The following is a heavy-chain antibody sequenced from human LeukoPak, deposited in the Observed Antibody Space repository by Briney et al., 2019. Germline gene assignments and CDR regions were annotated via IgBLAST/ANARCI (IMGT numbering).Heavy chain of an antibody. V-gene: IGHV3-21*01. Sequence: KPGGSLRLSCAASGFTFSSYSMNWVRQAPRKGLEWVSSISSSGSYIYYADSVKGRFTISRDNAKNSLYLQMNSLRAEDTAVYYCARSSGGRDLDYWGQGTLVTVSS. CDR3: ARSSGGRDLDY. CDR2: ISSSGSYI. CDR1: GFTFSSYS. D-gene: IGHD6-6*01. J-gene: IGHJ4*02.